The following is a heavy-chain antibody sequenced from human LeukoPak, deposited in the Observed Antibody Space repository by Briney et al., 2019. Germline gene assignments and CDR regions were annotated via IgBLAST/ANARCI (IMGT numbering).Heavy chain of an antibody. CDR2: ISSSSYI. J-gene: IGHJ5*02. V-gene: IGHV3-21*01. CDR3: ARAAVVVVATESWFDP. D-gene: IGHD2-15*01. CDR1: GFTFSSYS. Sequence: GGSLRLSCAASGFTFSSYSMNWVRQAPGKGLEWVSSISSSSYIYYADSVKGRFTISRDNAKNSLYLQMNSLRAEDTAVYYCARAAVVVVATESWFDPWGQGTLVTVSS.